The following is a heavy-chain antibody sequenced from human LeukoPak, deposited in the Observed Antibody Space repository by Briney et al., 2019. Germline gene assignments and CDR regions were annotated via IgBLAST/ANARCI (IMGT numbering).Heavy chain of an antibody. D-gene: IGHD6-13*01. J-gene: IGHJ5*02. CDR2: ISYDGSNK. CDR1: GFTFSSYA. Sequence: GRSLRLSCAASGFTFSSYAMHWVRQAPGKGLEWVAVISYDGSNKYYADSVKGRFTISRDNSKNTLYLQMNSLRADDTAVYYCAKGLAAAYDPWGQGTLVTVSS. V-gene: IGHV3-30-3*01. CDR3: AKGLAAAYDP.